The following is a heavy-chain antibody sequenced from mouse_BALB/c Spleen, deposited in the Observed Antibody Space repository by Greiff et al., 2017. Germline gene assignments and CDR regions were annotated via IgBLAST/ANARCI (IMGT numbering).Heavy chain of an antibody. J-gene: IGHJ4*01. D-gene: IGHD2-12*01. Sequence: QVQGVESGPGLVAPSQSLSITCTVSGFSLTSYGVHWVRQPPGKGLEWLGVIWAGGSTNYNSALMSRLSISKDNSKSQVFLKMNSLQTDDTAMYYCARDPLPIYAMDYWGQGTSVTVSS. CDR1: GFSLTSYG. V-gene: IGHV2-9*02. CDR3: ARDPLPIYAMDY. CDR2: IWAGGST.